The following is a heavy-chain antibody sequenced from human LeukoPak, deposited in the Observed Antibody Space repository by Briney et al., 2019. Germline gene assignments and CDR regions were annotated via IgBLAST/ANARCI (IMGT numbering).Heavy chain of an antibody. Sequence: PGGSLRLSCAASGFTFSSYATSWVRQAPGKGLEWVSAISGSGGSTYYADSVKGRFTISRDNSKNTLYLQMNSLRAEDTAVYYCAKGAYYDSSGYYYRAGFDYWGQGTLVTVSS. D-gene: IGHD3-22*01. V-gene: IGHV3-23*01. CDR3: AKGAYYDSSGYYYRAGFDY. CDR2: ISGSGGST. CDR1: GFTFSSYA. J-gene: IGHJ4*02.